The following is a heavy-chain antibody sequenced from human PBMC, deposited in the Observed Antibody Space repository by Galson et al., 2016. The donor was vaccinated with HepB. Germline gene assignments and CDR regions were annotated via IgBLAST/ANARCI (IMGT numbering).Heavy chain of an antibody. V-gene: IGHV1-18*01. D-gene: IGHD2-8*01. CDR3: ARANSYFDY. CDR2: ISAYVRNT. CDR1: GYTFSNYG. J-gene: IGHJ4*02. Sequence: SVKVSCKASGYTFSNYGITWVRQAPGQGLEWMGWISAYVRNTNYAQKFQGRVTMTADTSTNTAYMELRSLRSDDTAVYYCARANSYFDYWGQGTLVTVSS.